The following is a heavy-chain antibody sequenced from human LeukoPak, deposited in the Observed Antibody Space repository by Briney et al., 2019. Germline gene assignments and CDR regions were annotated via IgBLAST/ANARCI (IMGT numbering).Heavy chain of an antibody. V-gene: IGHV4-34*01. CDR1: GGSFSGYY. CDR3: ARGLIVVPAASNWFDP. Sequence: SETLSLTCAVYGGSFSGYYWSWIRQPPGKGLEWIGEINHSGSTNYNPSLKSRVTISVDTSKNQFSLKLSSVTAAGTAVYYCARGLIVVPAASNWFDPWGQGTLVTVSS. J-gene: IGHJ5*02. CDR2: INHSGST. D-gene: IGHD2-2*01.